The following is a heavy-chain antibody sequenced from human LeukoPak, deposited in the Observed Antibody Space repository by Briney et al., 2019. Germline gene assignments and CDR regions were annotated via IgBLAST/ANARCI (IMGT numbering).Heavy chain of an antibody. CDR3: ARDQAIQTYYYDSSGYYDY. CDR1: GYTFTSYY. V-gene: IGHV1-46*01. Sequence: ASVKVSCKASGYTFTSYYMHWVRQAPGQGLEWMGLINPSGGSTSYAQKFQGRVTMTRDMSTSTVYMELSSLRSEDTAVYYCARDQAIQTYYYDSSGYYDYWGQGTLVTVSS. D-gene: IGHD3-22*01. J-gene: IGHJ4*02. CDR2: INPSGGST.